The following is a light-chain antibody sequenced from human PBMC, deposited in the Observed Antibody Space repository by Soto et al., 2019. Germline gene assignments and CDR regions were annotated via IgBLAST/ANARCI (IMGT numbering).Light chain of an antibody. Sequence: QSVLTQPASVSGSHGQSITISCTGTGNDVGGYNFVAWFQHHPGKAPKLIIFDVSSRPSGVSDRFSVSKSGNTASLTISGLQAEDEADYYCSSYTTGSTYLFGGGTKVTVL. CDR1: GNDVGGYNF. V-gene: IGLV2-14*03. CDR3: SSYTTGSTYL. CDR2: DVS. J-gene: IGLJ2*01.